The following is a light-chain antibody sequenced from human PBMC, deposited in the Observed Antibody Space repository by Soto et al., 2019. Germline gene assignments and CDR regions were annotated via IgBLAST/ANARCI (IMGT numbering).Light chain of an antibody. CDR2: AAS. CDR1: QSISNF. J-gene: IGKJ2*01. Sequence: DIQMTQSPSSLSASVGDRVTITCRASQSISNFLNWYQQKPGKAPRLLIYAASTLQNEVPSRFSGSGSGTDFSLTVSSLQPEDFATYYCQQSYSAPLYTFGQGTKLEIK. CDR3: QQSYSAPLYT. V-gene: IGKV1-39*01.